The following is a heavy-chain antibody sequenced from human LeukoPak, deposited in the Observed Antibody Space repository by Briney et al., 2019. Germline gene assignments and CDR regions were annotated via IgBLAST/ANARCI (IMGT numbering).Heavy chain of an antibody. V-gene: IGHV1-2*02. CDR1: GYTFTGYY. CDR3: ARREEGSSWFSFDY. J-gene: IGHJ4*02. CDR2: INPNSGGT. D-gene: IGHD6-13*01. Sequence: ASVKVSCKASGYTFTGYYMHWVRQAPGQGLEWMGWINPNSGGTNYAQKFQGRVTMTRDTSISTAYMELSRLRSDDTAVYYCARREEGSSWFSFDYWGQGTLVTVPS.